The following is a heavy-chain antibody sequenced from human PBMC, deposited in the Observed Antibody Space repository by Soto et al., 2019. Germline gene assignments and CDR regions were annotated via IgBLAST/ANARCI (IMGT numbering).Heavy chain of an antibody. CDR2: SGSGGST. J-gene: IGHJ4*02. V-gene: IGHV3-23*01. Sequence: EVPLLESGGGLVQPGGSLRLSCAASGFTFSSYAMRWVRQAPGKGLEWVSASGSGGSTYYADSVKGRFTISRDNSKNTLYLQMNSLSAEDTAVYYWARRGSGSDYDYWGQGTLVTVSS. CDR1: GFTFSSYA. CDR3: ARRGSGSDYDY. D-gene: IGHD1-26*01.